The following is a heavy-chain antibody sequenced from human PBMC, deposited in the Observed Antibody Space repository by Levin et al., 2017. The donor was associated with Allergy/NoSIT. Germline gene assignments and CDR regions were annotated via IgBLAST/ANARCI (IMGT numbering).Heavy chain of an antibody. CDR1: GFTFSSYE. J-gene: IGHJ4*02. CDR3: ARDSNWSPDH. Sequence: GGSLRLSCAASGFTFSSYEMNWVRQAPGKGLEWVSYISSSGRTIQYADSVKGRFTMSRDNAKNSLYLQMNSLRAEDTAVYYCARDSNWSPDHWGQGTLVTVSS. D-gene: IGHD1-20*01. CDR2: ISSSGRTI. V-gene: IGHV3-48*03.